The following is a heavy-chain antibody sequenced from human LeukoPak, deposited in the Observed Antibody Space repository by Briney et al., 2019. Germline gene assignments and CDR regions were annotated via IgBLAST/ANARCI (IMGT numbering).Heavy chain of an antibody. CDR1: GYTFSGTGWY. J-gene: IGHJ4*02. Sequence: ASVKVSCTASGYTFSGTGWYLYWLRQAPGQGLECMGWIYPYTGATHYAQKFQGRAAMTRDTSISTAYMELSRLRPDDTAVYYCARDGPAQMVDFDYWGQGTLVTVSS. V-gene: IGHV1-2*02. D-gene: IGHD3-10*01. CDR3: ARDGPAQMVDFDY. CDR2: IYPYTGAT.